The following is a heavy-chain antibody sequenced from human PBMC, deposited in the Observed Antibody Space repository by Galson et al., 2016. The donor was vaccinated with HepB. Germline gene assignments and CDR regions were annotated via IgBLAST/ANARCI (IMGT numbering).Heavy chain of an antibody. V-gene: IGHV3-23*01. J-gene: IGHJ4*02. CDR3: AKIAVLAMWYFDY. D-gene: IGHD6-19*01. CDR2: ISSDGSLT. Sequence: LRLSCAASGFTLSSHGMSWVRQAPGKGPEWVSSISSDGSLTYYADSVKGRFTTSRDNSKNTLYVQLNSLRSEDTAVYYCAKIAVLAMWYFDYWGQGTLVTVSS. CDR1: GFTLSSHG.